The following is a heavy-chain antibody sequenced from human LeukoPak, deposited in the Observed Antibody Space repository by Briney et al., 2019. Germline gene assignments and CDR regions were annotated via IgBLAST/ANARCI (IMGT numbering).Heavy chain of an antibody. Sequence: SVKVSCKASGGTFSSYAISWVRQAPGQGLEWMGGIIPIFGTANYAQKFQGRVTITADESTSTAYMELSSLRSEDTAVYYCARVGSIAGAVHYYYYYTDVWGKGTTVTVSS. V-gene: IGHV1-69*01. CDR1: GGTFSSYA. CDR2: IIPIFGTA. J-gene: IGHJ6*03. CDR3: ARVGSIAGAVHYYYYYTDV. D-gene: IGHD2-15*01.